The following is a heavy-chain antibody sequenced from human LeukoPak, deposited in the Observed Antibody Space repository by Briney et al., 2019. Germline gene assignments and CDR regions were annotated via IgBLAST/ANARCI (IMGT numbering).Heavy chain of an antibody. V-gene: IGHV3-20*01. J-gene: IGHJ3*02. CDR3: ARGYSYGYTDAFDI. D-gene: IGHD5-18*01. Sequence: GGSLRLSCVASGFTFDDCGMSWVRQAPGKGLEWVSGINWNGGSTGYADSVKGRFTISRDNAKNSLYLQMNSLRAEDTALYHCARGYSYGYTDAFDIWGQGTMVTVSS. CDR1: GFTFDDCG. CDR2: INWNGGST.